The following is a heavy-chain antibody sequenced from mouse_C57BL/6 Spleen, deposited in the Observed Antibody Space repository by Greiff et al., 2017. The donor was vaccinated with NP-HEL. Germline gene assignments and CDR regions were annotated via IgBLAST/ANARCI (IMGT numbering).Heavy chain of an antibody. D-gene: IGHD2-4*01. J-gene: IGHJ3*01. CDR1: GYTFTSYW. Sequence: QVQLQQPGAELVKPGASVKVSCKASGYTFTSYWMHWVKQRPGQGLEWIGRIHPSDSDTNYNQNFKGKATLTVDKSSSTAYMQLSSLTSEDSAVYYWASYYDYDGAWFAYWGQGTLVTVSA. CDR3: ASYYDYDGAWFAY. V-gene: IGHV1-74*01. CDR2: IHPSDSDT.